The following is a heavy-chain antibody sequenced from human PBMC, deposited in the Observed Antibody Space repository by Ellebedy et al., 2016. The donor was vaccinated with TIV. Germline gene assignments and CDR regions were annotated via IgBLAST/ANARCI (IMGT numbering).Heavy chain of an antibody. CDR3: AREESEGDWFDP. CDR2: IGTAGDT. J-gene: IGHJ5*02. D-gene: IGHD2/OR15-2a*01. CDR1: GFTFSSYD. Sequence: GGSLRLSCAASGFTFSSYDMHWVRQATGKGLEWVSAIGTAGDTYYPDSVKGRFTISRDNAKNSLYLQMNSLRAEDTAVYYCAREESEGDWFDPWGQGTLVTVSS. V-gene: IGHV3-13*01.